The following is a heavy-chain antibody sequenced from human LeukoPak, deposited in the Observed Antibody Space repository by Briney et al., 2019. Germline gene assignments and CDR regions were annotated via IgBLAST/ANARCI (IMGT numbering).Heavy chain of an antibody. D-gene: IGHD1-26*01. CDR2: ISYDGRNK. Sequence: QSGGSLRLSCVASGFTFSSYAMYWVRQAPGKGLEWVAFISYDGRNKYHADSVKGRFSISRDNSKNTLYLQMDSLRPEDTAMYYCARDLYSGSYYCDYWGQGTLVTVSS. CDR3: ARDLYSGSYYCDY. V-gene: IGHV3-30*04. CDR1: GFTFSSYA. J-gene: IGHJ4*02.